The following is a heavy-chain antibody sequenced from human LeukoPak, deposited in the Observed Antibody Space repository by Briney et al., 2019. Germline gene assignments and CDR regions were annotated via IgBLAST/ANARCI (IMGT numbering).Heavy chain of an antibody. J-gene: IGHJ4*02. D-gene: IGHD1-26*01. CDR1: GFTFSSYW. CDR2: INTDGSTT. V-gene: IGHV3-74*01. Sequence: QPGGSLRLSCAASGFTFSSYWMHWVRQAPGKGLVWVSRINTDGSTTIYADSVKGRFTISRDNSKNTVFLQMNSLRAEDTAVYYCAKDRPPGGSPLMDYWGQGTLVTVSS. CDR3: AKDRPPGGSPLMDY.